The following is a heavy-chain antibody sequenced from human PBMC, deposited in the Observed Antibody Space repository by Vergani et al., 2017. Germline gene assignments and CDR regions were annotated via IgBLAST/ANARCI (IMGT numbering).Heavy chain of an antibody. CDR1: GFAFSSYI. CDR3: AREYSSTSGRAFDF. J-gene: IGHJ3*01. D-gene: IGHD2-2*01. Sequence: QLVESGGGWVQPGGSLRLSCVVSGFAFSSYIMNWVRQAPGKGLEWVSFVSTGPKSQSYAESVKGRFTISRDSAKNALYLQMDSLRAEDTAVYYCAREYSSTSGRAFDFWGQGTKVTVSS. CDR2: VSTGPKSQ. V-gene: IGHV3-48*01.